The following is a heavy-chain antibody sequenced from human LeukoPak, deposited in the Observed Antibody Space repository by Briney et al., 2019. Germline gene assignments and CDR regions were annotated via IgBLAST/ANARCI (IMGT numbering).Heavy chain of an antibody. CDR3: VKGRSSKISAAWDY. V-gene: IGHV3-64D*06. CDR1: GFTLSSYA. J-gene: IGHJ4*02. D-gene: IGHD6-13*01. CDR2: ISNNGGTT. Sequence: GGSLRLSCSASGFTLSSYAMHCVRQAPGRGLEYVSAISNNGGTTYYADSVKGRFTISRGNSKNALYLQMSSLITEDTAVYYCVKGRSSKISAAWDYWGQGTLVTVSS.